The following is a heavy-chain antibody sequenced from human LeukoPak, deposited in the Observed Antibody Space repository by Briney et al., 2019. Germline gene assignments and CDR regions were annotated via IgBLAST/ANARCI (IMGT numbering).Heavy chain of an antibody. CDR2: ISGSGGST. CDR3: AKLYSSSSFDY. D-gene: IGHD6-13*01. J-gene: IGHJ4*02. CDR1: GFIFSDYY. Sequence: GGSLRLSCAASGFIFSDYYMSWIRQAPGKGLEWVSAISGSGGSTYYADSVKGRFTISRDNSKNTLYLQMNSLRAEDTAVYYCAKLYSSSSFDYWGQGTLVTVSS. V-gene: IGHV3-23*01.